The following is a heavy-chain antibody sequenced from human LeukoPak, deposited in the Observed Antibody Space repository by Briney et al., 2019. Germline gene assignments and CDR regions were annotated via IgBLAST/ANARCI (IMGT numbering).Heavy chain of an antibody. Sequence: ASAKVSCKASGYTFTSYYMHWVRQAPGQGLEWMGIINPSGGSTSYAQKFQGRVTMTGDTSTSTVYMELSSLRSEDTAVYYCARAVYCSGGSCYSGPTFDYWGQGTLVTVSS. D-gene: IGHD2-15*01. CDR1: GYTFTSYY. J-gene: IGHJ4*02. V-gene: IGHV1-46*01. CDR2: INPSGGST. CDR3: ARAVYCSGGSCYSGPTFDY.